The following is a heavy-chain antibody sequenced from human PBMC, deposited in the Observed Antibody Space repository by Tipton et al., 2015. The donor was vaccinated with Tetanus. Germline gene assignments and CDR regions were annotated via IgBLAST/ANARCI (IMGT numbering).Heavy chain of an antibody. CDR2: ISYDGSNK. CDR1: GFTFSSYA. D-gene: IGHD4-11*01. V-gene: IGHV3-30*04. CDR3: ARAGVTKSWHYGMDV. J-gene: IGHJ6*02. Sequence: SLRLSCAASGFTFSSYAMHWVRQAPGKGLEWVAVISYDGSNKYYADSVKGRFTISRDNSKNTLYLQMNSLRAEDTAVYYCARAGVTKSWHYGMDVWGQGTTVTVSS.